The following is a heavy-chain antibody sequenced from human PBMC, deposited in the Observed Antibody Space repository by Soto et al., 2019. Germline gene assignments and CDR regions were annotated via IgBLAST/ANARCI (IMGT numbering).Heavy chain of an antibody. CDR3: ARQDDSSDYLDY. Sequence: LSLTCTVSGGSISSSSYYWGWIRQPPGKGLEWIGSIYYSGSTYYNPSLKSRVTISVDTSKNQFSLKLSSVTAADTAVYYCARQDDSSDYLDYWGQRTLVTVSS. D-gene: IGHD3-22*01. CDR1: GGSISSSSYY. V-gene: IGHV4-39*01. J-gene: IGHJ4*02. CDR2: IYYSGST.